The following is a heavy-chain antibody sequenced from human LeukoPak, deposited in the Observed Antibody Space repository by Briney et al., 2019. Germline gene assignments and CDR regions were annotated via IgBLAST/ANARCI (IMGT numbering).Heavy chain of an antibody. V-gene: IGHV4-59*08. J-gene: IGHJ4*02. Sequence: SETLSLTCTVSGGSICNYYWSWIRQPPGKGLEWIAYIYYSGSTNYHPSLKSRVAISVDTSKNHFSLKLSSVTAADTAIYYCTRHRGSGFDYWGQGTLVTVSS. D-gene: IGHD6-19*01. CDR1: GGSICNYY. CDR2: IYYSGST. CDR3: TRHRGSGFDY.